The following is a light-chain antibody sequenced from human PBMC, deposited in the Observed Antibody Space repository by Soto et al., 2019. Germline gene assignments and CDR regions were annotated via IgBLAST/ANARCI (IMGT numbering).Light chain of an antibody. CDR2: GAS. J-gene: IGKJ5*01. V-gene: IGKV1-5*01. CDR3: QQQGRSWIT. Sequence: DIQMTQSASTLSASVGDRVTITCRASQSLNSLLAWYQQKPGRAPKLLIYGASSRATGIPDRFSGSGSGTDFTLTISRLEPEDFAVYYCQQQGRSWITCGQGTRREIK. CDR1: QSLNSL.